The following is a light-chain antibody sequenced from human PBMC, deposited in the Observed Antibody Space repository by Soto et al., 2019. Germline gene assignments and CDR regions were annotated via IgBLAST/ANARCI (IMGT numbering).Light chain of an antibody. CDR3: QQYGRSPPT. CDR1: QSVSSTY. J-gene: IGKJ1*01. CDR2: GAS. Sequence: EIVMTQSPATLSVSPWERATLSCRASQSVSSTYLAWYQQKPGQAPRLLIYGASSRATGIPDRFSGSGSGTDFTLTISRLEPEDYAVYYCQQYGRSPPTFGQGTKVDIK. V-gene: IGKV3-20*01.